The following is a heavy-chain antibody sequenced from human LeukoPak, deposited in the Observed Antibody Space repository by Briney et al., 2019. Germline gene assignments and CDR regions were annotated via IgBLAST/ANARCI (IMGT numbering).Heavy chain of an antibody. CDR2: IYYSGST. V-gene: IGHV4-31*03. CDR3: ASGYCSSTSCHGNFDY. Sequence: PSQTLSLTCTVSGGSISSGGYYWSWIRQHPGKGLEWIGYIYYSGSTYYNPSLKSRVTISVDTSKNQFSLKLSSVTAADTAVYYCASGYCSSTSCHGNFDYWGQGTLVTVSS. J-gene: IGHJ4*02. D-gene: IGHD2-2*01. CDR1: GGSISSGGYY.